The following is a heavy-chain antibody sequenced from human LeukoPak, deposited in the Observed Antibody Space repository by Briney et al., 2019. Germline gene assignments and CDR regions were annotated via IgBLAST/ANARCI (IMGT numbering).Heavy chain of an antibody. CDR1: GGTFSSYA. CDR3: ASSGSGSYYGFDY. V-gene: IGHV1-69*04. Sequence: ASVKVSCKASGGTFSSYAISWVRQAPGQGLEWMGRIIPIRCIANYAQKFQGRVTITADKSTSTAYMELSSLRSEDTAVYYCASSGSGSYYGFDYWGQGTLVSVSS. CDR2: IIPIRCIA. D-gene: IGHD3-10*01. J-gene: IGHJ4*02.